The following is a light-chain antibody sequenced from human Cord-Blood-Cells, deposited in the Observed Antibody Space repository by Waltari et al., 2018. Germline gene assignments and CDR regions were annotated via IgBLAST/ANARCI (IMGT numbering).Light chain of an antibody. J-gene: IGKJ4*01. CDR1: QHLLHSNGYTY. Sequence: DIVMTQSPLSLPVTPGAPASISCRSSQHLLHSNGYTYLYWYLQKPGQSPQLLIYLGSNRASGVPDRFSGSGSGTDFTLKISRVEAEDVGVYYCMQALQTPVTFGGGTKVEIK. V-gene: IGKV2-28*01. CDR3: MQALQTPVT. CDR2: LGS.